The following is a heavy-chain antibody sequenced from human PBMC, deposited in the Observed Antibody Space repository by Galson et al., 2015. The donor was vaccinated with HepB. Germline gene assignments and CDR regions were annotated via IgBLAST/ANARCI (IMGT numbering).Heavy chain of an antibody. CDR3: AKSSREYQLLLKY. CDR2: ISSSGSTI. J-gene: IGHJ4*02. V-gene: IGHV3-11*04. CDR1: GFTFSDYY. D-gene: IGHD2-2*01. Sequence: SLRLSCAAPGFTFSDYYMSWIRQAPGKGLEWVSYISSSGSTIYYADSVKGRFTISRDNSKNTLYLQMNSLRVEDTAVYYCAKSSREYQLLLKYWGQGTLVTVSS.